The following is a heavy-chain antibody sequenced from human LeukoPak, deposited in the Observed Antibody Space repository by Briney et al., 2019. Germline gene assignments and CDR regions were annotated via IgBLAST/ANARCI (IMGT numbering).Heavy chain of an antibody. J-gene: IGHJ6*03. CDR3: ARVYGYYYYYYYYMDV. V-gene: IGHV4-34*01. CDR1: GGSFSGYY. CDR2: INHSGST. Sequence: SEALSLTCAVYGGSFSGYYWSWIRQPPGKGLEWIGEINHSGSTSYNPSLKSRVTISVDTSKNQFSLKLSSVTAADTAVYYCARVYGYYYYYYYYMDVWGKGTTVTVSS. D-gene: IGHD5-18*01.